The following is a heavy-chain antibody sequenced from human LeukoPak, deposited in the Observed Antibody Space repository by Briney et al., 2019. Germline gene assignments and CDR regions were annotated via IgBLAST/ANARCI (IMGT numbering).Heavy chain of an antibody. D-gene: IGHD2-2*01. CDR3: ARDGLYCSSISCYSDN. J-gene: IGHJ4*02. Sequence: GGSLRLSCAASGFTFSSYAMSWVRQAPGKGLEWVSAISGSGGSTYYADSVKGRFTISRDNSKNTLYLQMGSLRAEDMAVYYCARDGLYCSSISCYSDNWGQGTLVTVSS. CDR2: ISGSGGST. V-gene: IGHV3-23*01. CDR1: GFTFSSYA.